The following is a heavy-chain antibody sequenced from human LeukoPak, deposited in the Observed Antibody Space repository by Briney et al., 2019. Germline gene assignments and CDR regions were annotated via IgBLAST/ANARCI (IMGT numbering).Heavy chain of an antibody. V-gene: IGHV1-8*03. Sequence: ASVKVSCKASGYTFTSYDINWVRQATGQGLEWMGWMNPNSGNTGYAQKFQGRVTITRNTSISTAYMGLSSLRSEDTAVYYCARGVGGATYYYYYYMDVWGKGTTVTVSS. J-gene: IGHJ6*03. CDR1: GYTFTSYD. D-gene: IGHD1-26*01. CDR3: ARGVGGATYYYYYYMDV. CDR2: MNPNSGNT.